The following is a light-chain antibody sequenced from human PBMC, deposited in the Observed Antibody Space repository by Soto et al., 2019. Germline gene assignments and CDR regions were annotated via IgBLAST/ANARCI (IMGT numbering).Light chain of an antibody. CDR1: QSVSSN. Sequence: ELVRTQAPATLSVSPEERATLSCRASQSVSSNLAWYQQKPGQAPRPLIYGASTRATGIPARFSGSGSGTEFTLTISSVQSEAFADYYSQQYNNWPPWTFGQGTTVEIK. J-gene: IGKJ1*01. V-gene: IGKV3-15*01. CDR2: GAS. CDR3: QQYNNWPPWT.